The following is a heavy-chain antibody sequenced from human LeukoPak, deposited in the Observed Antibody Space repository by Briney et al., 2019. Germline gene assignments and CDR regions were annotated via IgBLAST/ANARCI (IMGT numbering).Heavy chain of an antibody. V-gene: IGHV1-46*01. CDR2: INPSGDST. J-gene: IGHJ3*02. CDR1: RYTFTNYY. D-gene: IGHD4-23*01. CDR3: GRDINSVHFDM. Sequence: ASVKVSCKASRYTFTNYYMHWVRQAPGQGLEWMGIINPSGDSTTYAQKFQGRVTMTRDTSTSTVYMELRSLRSEDTAVYYCGRDINSVHFDMWGQGTMVTVSS.